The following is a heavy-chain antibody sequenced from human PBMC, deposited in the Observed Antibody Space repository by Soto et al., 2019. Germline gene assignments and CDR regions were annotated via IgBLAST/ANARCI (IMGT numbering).Heavy chain of an antibody. V-gene: IGHV3-30-3*01. CDR3: ARDPVNYYGSWTYGMDV. D-gene: IGHD3-10*01. J-gene: IGHJ6*02. Sequence: QVQLVESGGGVVQPGRSLRLSCAASGLTLSRFAMHWVRQAPGKGLEWVAVIGYDGSNKDYADSVKGRFTISRDNSKNTLYLQMNSLRPADTAVYYCARDPVNYYGSWTYGMDVWGQGTTVTVSS. CDR2: IGYDGSNK. CDR1: GLTLSRFA.